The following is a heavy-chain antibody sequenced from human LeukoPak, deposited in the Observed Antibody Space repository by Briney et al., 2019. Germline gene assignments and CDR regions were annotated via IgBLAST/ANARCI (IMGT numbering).Heavy chain of an antibody. Sequence: GGSLRLSCAASGFTFSSYAMHWVRQAPGKGLEWVAVISYDGSNKYYADSVKGRFTISRDNSKNTLYLQMNSLGAEDTAVYYCAREPADFGDNWFDPWGQGTLVTVSS. CDR2: ISYDGSNK. CDR3: AREPADFGDNWFDP. V-gene: IGHV3-30-3*01. D-gene: IGHD3-3*01. J-gene: IGHJ5*02. CDR1: GFTFSSYA.